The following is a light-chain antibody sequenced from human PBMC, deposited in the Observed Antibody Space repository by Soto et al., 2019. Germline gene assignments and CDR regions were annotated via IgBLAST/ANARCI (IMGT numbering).Light chain of an antibody. V-gene: IGKV3-11*01. J-gene: IGKJ5*01. CDR3: QQYNDRPPIT. CDR2: DAS. Sequence: EIVLTQSPATLSLSPGERATLSCRTSQSVTNYLGWYQQKPGQAPRLLIYDASNRATGIPARFSGSGSGTDFTLTISSLEPEDFAVYYCQQYNDRPPITFGQGTRLEIK. CDR1: QSVTNY.